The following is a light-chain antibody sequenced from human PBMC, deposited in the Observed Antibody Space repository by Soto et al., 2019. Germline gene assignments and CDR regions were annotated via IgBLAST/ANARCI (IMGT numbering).Light chain of an antibody. V-gene: IGKV1-5*03. CDR2: KAS. CDR3: QHYNSYSEA. Sequence: IQMTQSPSSLSASVGDRVTITCRASQTISSWLAWYQQKPGKAPKLLIYKASTLKSGAPSRFSGSGSGTEFTLTISSLQPDDFATYYCQHYNSYSEAFGQGTKVE. J-gene: IGKJ1*01. CDR1: QTISSW.